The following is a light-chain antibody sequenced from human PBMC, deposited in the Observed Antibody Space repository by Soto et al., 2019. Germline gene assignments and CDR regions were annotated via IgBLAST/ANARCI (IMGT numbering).Light chain of an antibody. V-gene: IGKV3-15*01. Sequence: DIVMTQSPVTLSVSPGERATLSCRASQSIRSNLAWYQQRPGQAPRLLIHGASTRATGVPARISGSGSGTEFTLIISSLQSEDFAVYYCQQYDNWPRTFGQGTKV. CDR1: QSIRSN. J-gene: IGKJ1*01. CDR3: QQYDNWPRT. CDR2: GAS.